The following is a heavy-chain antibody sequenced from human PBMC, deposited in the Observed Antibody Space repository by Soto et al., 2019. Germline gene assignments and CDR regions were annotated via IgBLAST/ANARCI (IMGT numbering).Heavy chain of an antibody. V-gene: IGHV4-61*01. CDR1: CGSVSSGSYY. D-gene: IGHD2-2*01. CDR2: IYYSGST. CDR3: ARDGQYQLVDSYYYGFDV. J-gene: IGHJ6*02. Sequence: PSDTLSLTCTVSCGSVSSGSYYWSWIRQPPGKGLEWIGYIYYSGSTNYADSVKGRFTISRDNAKNSLYLQMNSLRADDTAVYYCARDGQYQLVDSYYYGFDVWGQGTTVTVSS.